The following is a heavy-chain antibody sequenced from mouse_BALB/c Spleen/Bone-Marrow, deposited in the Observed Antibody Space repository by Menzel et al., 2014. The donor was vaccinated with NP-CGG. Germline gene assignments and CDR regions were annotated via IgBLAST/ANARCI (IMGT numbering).Heavy chain of an antibody. Sequence: EVQRVESGGGLVKLGGSLKLSCAASGFTFSSYYMSWVRQTPEKRLELVAAINSNGGSTYYPDTVKGRFTISRDNAKNTLYLQMSSLKSEDTALYYCARRGSSPYYFDYWGQGTTLTVSS. CDR1: GFTFSSYY. J-gene: IGHJ2*01. CDR3: ARRGSSPYYFDY. V-gene: IGHV5-6-2*01. D-gene: IGHD1-1*01. CDR2: INSNGGST.